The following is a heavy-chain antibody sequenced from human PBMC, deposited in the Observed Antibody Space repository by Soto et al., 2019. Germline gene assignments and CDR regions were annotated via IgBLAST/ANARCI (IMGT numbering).Heavy chain of an antibody. V-gene: IGHV3-7*05. CDR2: IKKDGSEK. J-gene: IGHJ6*02. Sequence: EVQLVESGGGLVQPGGSLRLSCAVSGFTFSNYWMSWVRQAPGKGLEWVANIKKDGSEKYYVDSVKGRFIISRDNGKKSLYLQMNDLRAEDPAVYYCAAILGMEVWGQGTTVTVSS. D-gene: IGHD3-3*02. CDR3: AAILGMEV. CDR1: GFTFSNYW.